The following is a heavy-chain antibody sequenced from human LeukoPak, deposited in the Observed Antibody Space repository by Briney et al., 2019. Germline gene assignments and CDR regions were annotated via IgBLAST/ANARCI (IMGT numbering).Heavy chain of an antibody. Sequence: SETLSLTCTVSGGSISSGTHYYNWIRQHPGKGLVWIGYIYYTGITSYNPSLKSRVTMSVDMSMNQVSLKVTSLTAADTAVYYCAASSGVTLGRFWGQGALVTVSS. V-gene: IGHV4-31*03. J-gene: IGHJ4*02. CDR3: AASSGVTLGRF. CDR2: IYYTGIT. CDR1: GGSISSGTHY. D-gene: IGHD3-16*01.